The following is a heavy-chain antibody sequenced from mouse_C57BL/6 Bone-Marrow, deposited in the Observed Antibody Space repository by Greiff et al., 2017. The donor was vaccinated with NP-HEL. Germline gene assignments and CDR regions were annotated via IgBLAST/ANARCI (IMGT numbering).Heavy chain of an antibody. V-gene: IGHV1-81*01. J-gene: IGHJ1*03. Sequence: VQLQQSGAELARPGASVKLSCKASGYTFTSYGISWVKQRTGQGLEWIGEIYPRSGNTYYNEKFKGKATLTADKSSSTAYMELRSLTSEDSAVYFWARRITTVVGWYFDVWGTGTTVTVSS. CDR3: ARRITTVVGWYFDV. D-gene: IGHD1-1*01. CDR2: IYPRSGNT. CDR1: GYTFTSYG.